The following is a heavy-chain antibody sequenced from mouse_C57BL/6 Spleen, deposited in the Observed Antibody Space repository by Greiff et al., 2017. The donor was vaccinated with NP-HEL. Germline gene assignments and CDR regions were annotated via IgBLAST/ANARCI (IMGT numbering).Heavy chain of an antibody. CDR3: ARSYALYFDV. D-gene: IGHD6-5*01. CDR1: GYAFSSSW. J-gene: IGHJ1*03. Sequence: VQLQQSGPELVKPGASVKISCKASGYAFSSSWMNWVKQRPGKGLEWIGRIYPGDGDTNYNGKFKGKATLTADKSSSTAYMQLSSLTSEYSAVYFCARSYALYFDVWGTGTTVTVSS. V-gene: IGHV1-82*01. CDR2: IYPGDGDT.